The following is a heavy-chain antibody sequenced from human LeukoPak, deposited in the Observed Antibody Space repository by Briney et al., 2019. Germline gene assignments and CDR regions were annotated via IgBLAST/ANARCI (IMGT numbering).Heavy chain of an antibody. CDR3: ARDYYDSSGSRNFDY. Sequence: ASVKVSCKASGYTFTGYYMHWVRQAPGQGLEWMGRINPNSGGTNYAQKFQGRVTMTRDTSISTAYTELSRLRSDDTAVYYCARDYYDSSGSRNFDYWGQGTLVTVSS. CDR1: GYTFTGYY. V-gene: IGHV1-2*06. J-gene: IGHJ4*02. CDR2: INPNSGGT. D-gene: IGHD3-22*01.